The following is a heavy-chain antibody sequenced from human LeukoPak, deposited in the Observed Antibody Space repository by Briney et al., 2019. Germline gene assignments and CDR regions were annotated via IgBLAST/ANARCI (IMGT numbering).Heavy chain of an antibody. D-gene: IGHD7-27*01. V-gene: IGHV3-48*01. CDR2: ISSSSSTI. J-gene: IGHJ3*02. CDR1: GFTFSSYS. Sequence: PGGSLRLSCAASGFTFSSYSMNWVRQAPGKGLEWVSYISSSSSTIYYADSVRGRFTISRGNAKNSLYLQMNSLRGEDTAVYYCARKTGGSLDIWGQGTMVTVSS. CDR3: ARKTGGSLDI.